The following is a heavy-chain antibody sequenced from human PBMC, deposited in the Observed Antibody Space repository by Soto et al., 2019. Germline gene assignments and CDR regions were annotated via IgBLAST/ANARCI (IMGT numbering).Heavy chain of an antibody. D-gene: IGHD6-13*01. J-gene: IGHJ4*02. CDR1: GGSISSYY. V-gene: IGHV4-59*12. Sequence: SETLSLTCTVSGGSISSYYWSWIRQPPGKGLEWIGYIXYXGXXXYXXPLKSRVTISVDTSKNQFSLKLSSVTAADTAVYYCARGGYRQPPVDYWGQGTLVTVSS. CDR3: ARGGYRQPPVDY. CDR2: IXYXGXX.